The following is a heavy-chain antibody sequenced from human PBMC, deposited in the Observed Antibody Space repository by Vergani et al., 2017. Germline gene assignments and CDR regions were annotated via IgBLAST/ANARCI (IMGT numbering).Heavy chain of an antibody. CDR2: ISGSGGST. J-gene: IGHJ4*02. CDR3: AIGPHTAMVIWGFDY. D-gene: IGHD5-18*01. CDR1: GFTFSSYA. Sequence: EVQLLESGGGLVQPGGSLRLSCAASGFTFSSYAMSWVRQAPGKGLEWVSAISGSGGSTYYADSVKGRFTISSDNSKNTLYLQMNSLRAEDTAVYYCAIGPHTAMVIWGFDYWGQGTLVTVSS. V-gene: IGHV3-23*01.